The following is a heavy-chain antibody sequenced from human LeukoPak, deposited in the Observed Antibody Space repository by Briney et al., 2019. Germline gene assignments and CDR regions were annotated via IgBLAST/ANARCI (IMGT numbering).Heavy chain of an antibody. Sequence: RGSLRLSCAASGFTFSSYSMNWVRQAPGKGLEWVSSISSSSSYIYYADSVKGRFTISRDNAKNSLYLQMNSLRAEDTAVYYCARDEYYGSGSLNYYYYGMDVWGQGTTVTVSS. V-gene: IGHV3-21*01. CDR3: ARDEYYGSGSLNYYYYGMDV. D-gene: IGHD3-10*01. CDR1: GFTFSSYS. J-gene: IGHJ6*02. CDR2: ISSSSSYI.